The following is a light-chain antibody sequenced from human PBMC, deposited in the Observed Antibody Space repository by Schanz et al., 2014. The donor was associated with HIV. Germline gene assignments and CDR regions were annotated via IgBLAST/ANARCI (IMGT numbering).Light chain of an antibody. CDR3: AAWDDSLSGPV. CDR1: NSNIGSNA. Sequence: QSVLTQPPSASGTPGQRVTISCSGSNSNIGSNAVTWYQQLPGTAPKLLIYTNDQRPSGVPDRFSASKSGTSASLVISGLQSEDEADYYCAAWDDSLSGPVFGGGTKLTVL. V-gene: IGLV1-44*01. J-gene: IGLJ3*02. CDR2: TND.